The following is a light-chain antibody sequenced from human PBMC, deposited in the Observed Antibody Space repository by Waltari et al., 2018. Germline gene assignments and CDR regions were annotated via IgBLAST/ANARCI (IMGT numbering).Light chain of an antibody. V-gene: IGLV2-8*01. Sequence: QSALTQPPSASGFPGQSVTISCTGTSSDVGIYDYVSWYQQHPGKAPKLLIYEVDKRPLGGPDRFSASKSGNTASLTVSGLQAEDEADYYCSSFVGNDIYVFGSGTTVTVL. CDR3: SSFVGNDIYV. CDR2: EVD. J-gene: IGLJ1*01. CDR1: SSDVGIYDY.